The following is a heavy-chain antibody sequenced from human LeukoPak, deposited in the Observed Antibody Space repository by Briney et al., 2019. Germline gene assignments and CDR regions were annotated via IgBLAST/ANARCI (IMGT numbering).Heavy chain of an antibody. V-gene: IGHV1-18*01. CDR1: GYTFTSYG. Sequence: ASVKVSCKASGYTFTSYGISWVRQAPGQGLEWMGWISAYNGNTNYAQKLQGRVTMTTDTSTSTAYMELRSLRSDDTAVYYCAREFRIAARRGYFDYWGQGTLVTVSS. CDR2: ISAYNGNT. CDR3: AREFRIAARRGYFDY. D-gene: IGHD6-6*01. J-gene: IGHJ4*02.